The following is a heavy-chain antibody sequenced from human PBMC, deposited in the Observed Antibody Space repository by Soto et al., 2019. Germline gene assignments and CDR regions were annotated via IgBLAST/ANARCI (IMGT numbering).Heavy chain of an antibody. D-gene: IGHD6-13*01. CDR3: AASDSSSWQHDY. CDR2: IIPIFETA. CDR1: GDSFSSYA. V-gene: IGHV1-69*01. J-gene: IGHJ4*02. Sequence: QVQLVQSGAEMQKPGSSVKVSCKVSGDSFSSYAISWVRQAPGEGLEWVGGIIPIFETANYAQHFQGRVTLTAVESTTTAYLEVTRLRPQDTAVFYCAASDSSSWQHDYWGQGTLITVSS.